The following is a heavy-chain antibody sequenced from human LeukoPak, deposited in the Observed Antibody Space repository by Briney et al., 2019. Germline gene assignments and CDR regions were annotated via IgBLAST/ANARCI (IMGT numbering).Heavy chain of an antibody. CDR3: ATDDYRGLGY. Sequence: GGSLRLSCTTSGIIFRNYWIHWFRQAPGKGLVWVSHITQDGSSTFYADSVKGRFTTSRDNAKNTVFLQMNSLTAEDTGAYYCATDDYRGLGYWGQGILVTVSS. CDR1: GIIFRNYW. CDR2: ITQDGSST. D-gene: IGHD4-11*01. J-gene: IGHJ4*02. V-gene: IGHV3-74*01.